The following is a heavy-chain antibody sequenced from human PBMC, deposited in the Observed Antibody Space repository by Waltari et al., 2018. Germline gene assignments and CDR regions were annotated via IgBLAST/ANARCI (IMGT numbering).Heavy chain of an antibody. Sequence: QVQLQESGPRLVKPSETLSLTCTVSGLSITGGFQWGWVRQPPGKGLEWIGNIYHLGNTYYNPSFKSRLTISVDTSKNQFSLKLTSVTAADTAIYYCARNWDRGTLTYWGQGTLVTVSS. J-gene: IGHJ4*02. CDR3: ARNWDRGTLTY. V-gene: IGHV4-38-2*02. CDR2: IYHLGNT. CDR1: GLSITGGFQ. D-gene: IGHD1-1*01.